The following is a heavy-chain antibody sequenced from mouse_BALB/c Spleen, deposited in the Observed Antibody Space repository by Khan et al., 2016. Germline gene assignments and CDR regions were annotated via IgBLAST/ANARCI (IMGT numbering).Heavy chain of an antibody. CDR3: ARRGPIYYYGSTYGY. CDR2: IDPANGNT. D-gene: IGHD1-1*01. V-gene: IGHV14-3*02. CDR1: GFNIKHTF. J-gene: IGHJ2*01. Sequence: VQLQQSGAELVKPGASVKLSCTASGFNIKHTFMHWVKQRPEQGLEWIGRIDPANGNTRYDPKFQGKATITADTSSNTAYLQLSSLTSKDTAVYYWARRGPIYYYGSTYGYWGQGTTLTVSS.